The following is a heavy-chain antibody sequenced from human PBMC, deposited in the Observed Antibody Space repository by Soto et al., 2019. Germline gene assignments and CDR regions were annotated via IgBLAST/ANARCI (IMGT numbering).Heavy chain of an antibody. Sequence: SETLSLTCAVYGGSFSGYYWSWIRQPPGKGLEWIGEINHSGSTNYNPSLKSRVTISVDTSKNQFSLKLSSVTAADTAVYYCARERRSGHKHYYYYYYMDIWGKGTTVTVSS. CDR3: ARERRSGHKHYYYYYYMDI. V-gene: IGHV4-34*01. D-gene: IGHD3-3*01. CDR2: INHSGST. J-gene: IGHJ6*03. CDR1: GGSFSGYY.